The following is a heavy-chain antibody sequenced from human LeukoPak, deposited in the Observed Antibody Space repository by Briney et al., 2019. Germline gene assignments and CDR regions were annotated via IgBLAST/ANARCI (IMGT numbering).Heavy chain of an antibody. V-gene: IGHV4-30-4*01. J-gene: IGHJ2*01. CDR3: ASCSGGSCYNWCFDP. CDR1: GGSISSGDYY. Sequence: KTSETLSLTCTVSGGSISSGDYYWSWIRQPPGKGLEWIGYIYYSGSTYYNPSLKSRVTISVDTSKNQFSLKLSSVTAADTAVYYCASCSGGSCYNWCFDPWGRGTLVTVSS. D-gene: IGHD2-15*01. CDR2: IYYSGST.